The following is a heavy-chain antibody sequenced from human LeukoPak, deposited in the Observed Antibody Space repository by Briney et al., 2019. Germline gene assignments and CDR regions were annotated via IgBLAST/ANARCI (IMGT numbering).Heavy chain of an antibody. CDR1: SFTFSSYV. J-gene: IGHJ6*03. CDR3: AKCSGWFVRGKDYYYYYMDV. CDR2: VSTTGGST. D-gene: IGHD6-19*01. Sequence: GGSLRLSCGASSFTFSSYVMSWVRQAPGKGLEWVSTVSTTGGSTYYADSVKGRFTISRDNSKDTLYLQMNSLRAEDTAVYYCAKCSGWFVRGKDYYYYYMDVWGKGTTVTVSS. V-gene: IGHV3-23*01.